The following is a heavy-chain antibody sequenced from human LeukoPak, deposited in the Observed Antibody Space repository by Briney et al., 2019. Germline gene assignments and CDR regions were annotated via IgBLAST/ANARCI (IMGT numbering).Heavy chain of an antibody. CDR1: GFTFSSYG. V-gene: IGHV3-30*02. CDR2: IRYDGSNK. CDR3: AKEGNPAAVTNGAFDI. J-gene: IGHJ3*02. D-gene: IGHD4-23*01. Sequence: GGSLRLSCAASGFTFSSYGMHWVRQAPGKGLEWVAFIRYDGSNKYYADSVKGRFTISRDNSKNTLYLQMNSLRAEDTAVYYCAKEGNPAAVTNGAFDIWGQGTMVTVSS.